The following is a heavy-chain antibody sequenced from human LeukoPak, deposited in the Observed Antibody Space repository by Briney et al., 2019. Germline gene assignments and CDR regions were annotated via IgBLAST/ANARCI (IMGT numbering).Heavy chain of an antibody. D-gene: IGHD2-15*01. CDR1: GFTFSSYA. J-gene: IGHJ4*02. V-gene: IGHV3-23*01. CDR2: ISSSGGTT. Sequence: GGSLRLSCAASGFTFSSYAMSWVRQAPGKGLEWVSVISSSGGTTYYADSVKGRLTISRDNSKNTLYLQMNSLRAEDTAIYYCAKDWKEVAYRSSGGCYSDSWGQGTLVTVSS. CDR3: AKDWKEVAYRSSGGCYSDS.